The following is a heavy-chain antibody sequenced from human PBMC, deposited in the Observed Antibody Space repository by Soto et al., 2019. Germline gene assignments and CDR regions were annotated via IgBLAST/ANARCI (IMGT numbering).Heavy chain of an antibody. Sequence: SETMSLTCTVSGGSISSGGYYWSWIRQHPGKGLEWIGTIYYSGNTYYNPSLKSRVTISVDTSKNQFSVKLSSVTAADTAVYYCARETAGGNWFDPWGQGTPVTVSS. D-gene: IGHD6-13*01. CDR3: ARETAGGNWFDP. J-gene: IGHJ5*02. CDR2: IYYSGNT. CDR1: GGSISSGGYY. V-gene: IGHV4-39*01.